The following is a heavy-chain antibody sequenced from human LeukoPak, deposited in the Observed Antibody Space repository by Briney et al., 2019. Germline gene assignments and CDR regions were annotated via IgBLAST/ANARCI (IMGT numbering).Heavy chain of an antibody. J-gene: IGHJ4*02. CDR3: TSIYCSGTSCYCY. Sequence: PGGSLKLSCAASGFTFSGSAMHWVRQASGKGLEWVGRIRSKANSYATAYAASVKGRFTISRDDSKNTAYLQMNSLKTEDTAVYYCTSIYCSGTSCYCYWGQGTLVTVSS. CDR2: IRSKANSYAT. V-gene: IGHV3-73*01. CDR1: GFTFSGSA. D-gene: IGHD2-2*01.